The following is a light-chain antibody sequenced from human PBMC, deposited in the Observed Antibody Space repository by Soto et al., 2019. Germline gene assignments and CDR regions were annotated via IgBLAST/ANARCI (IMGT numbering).Light chain of an antibody. CDR3: CSYAGSYTFV. CDR1: SSDVGGYNY. J-gene: IGLJ1*01. V-gene: IGLV2-11*01. Sequence: QSALTQPRSVSGSPGQSVTISCTGTSSDVGGYNYVSWYQQHPGKAPKLMIYDVSKRPSGVPDRFSGSKSGNTASLTISGLPAEEEADYYCCSYAGSYTFVFGTGTKVTVL. CDR2: DVS.